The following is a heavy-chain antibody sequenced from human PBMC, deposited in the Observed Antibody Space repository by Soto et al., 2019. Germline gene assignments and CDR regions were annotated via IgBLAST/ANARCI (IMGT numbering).Heavy chain of an antibody. CDR1: GLTFSGFG. V-gene: IGHV3-33*01. CDR2: IWYDGSNK. Sequence: QVQLVESGGGVVQPGRSLRLSCSTSGLTFSGFGFHWVRQAPGKGLEWVAVIWYDGSNKYYGDSVKGRFTVSRDDSKNTLYLDMNSLRHGDTAVYYCATDRAVTHLESWGQGTLVIVSS. D-gene: IGHD4-17*01. CDR3: ATDRAVTHLES. J-gene: IGHJ4*02.